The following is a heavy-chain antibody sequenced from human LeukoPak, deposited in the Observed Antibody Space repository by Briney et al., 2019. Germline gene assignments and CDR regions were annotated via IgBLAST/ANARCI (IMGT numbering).Heavy chain of an antibody. CDR2: ISYDGSNK. D-gene: IGHD2-2*01. J-gene: IGHJ6*02. CDR3: ARELIPQLGVGNRDTNYYYYYGMDV. Sequence: PGRSLRLSCAASGFTFSSYAMHWVRQAPGKGLEWVAVISYDGSNKYYADSVKGRFTISRDNSKNTLYLQMNSLRTEDTAVYYCARELIPQLGVGNRDTNYYYYYGMDVRGQGTTVTVSS. CDR1: GFTFSSYA. V-gene: IGHV3-30-3*01.